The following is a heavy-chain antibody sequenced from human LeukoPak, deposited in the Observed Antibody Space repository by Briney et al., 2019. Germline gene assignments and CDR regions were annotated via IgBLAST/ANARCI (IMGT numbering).Heavy chain of an antibody. CDR1: GFTFSSYS. CDR3: TTPKEILWFGLDV. J-gene: IGHJ6*02. Sequence: PGGSLRLSCAASGFTFSSYSMNWVRQAPGKGLEWVGRIKSKTDGGTTDYAAPVKGRFTISRDDSKNTLYLQMNSLKTEDTAVYYCTTPKEILWFGLDVWSQGTTVTVSS. CDR2: IKSKTDGGTT. V-gene: IGHV3-15*01. D-gene: IGHD3-10*01.